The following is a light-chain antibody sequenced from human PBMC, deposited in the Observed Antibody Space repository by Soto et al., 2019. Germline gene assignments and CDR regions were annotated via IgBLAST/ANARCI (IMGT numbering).Light chain of an antibody. CDR1: SSDVGGYNY. CDR3: SSYTSRSTEV. Sequence: QSVLTQPASVSGSPGQSITISCTGTSSDVGGYNYVSWYQQHPGKAPKLMIYEVSNRPSGVSNRFSGSKSGNMASLTISGLQAEDEADYYCSSYTSRSTEVFGTGTKVTVL. J-gene: IGLJ1*01. CDR2: EVS. V-gene: IGLV2-14*01.